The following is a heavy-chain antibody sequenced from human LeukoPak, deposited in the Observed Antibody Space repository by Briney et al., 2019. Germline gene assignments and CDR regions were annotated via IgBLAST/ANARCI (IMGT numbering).Heavy chain of an antibody. CDR2: ISYDGSNK. D-gene: IGHD6-13*01. Sequence: GGSLRLSCAASGFTFSSYGMHWVRQAPGKGLEWVAVISYDGSNKYYADSVKGRFTISRDNSRNTLYLQMNSLRAEDTAVYYCARVAAGREYYFDYWGQGTLVTVSS. J-gene: IGHJ4*02. CDR1: GFTFSSYG. V-gene: IGHV3-30*19. CDR3: ARVAAGREYYFDY.